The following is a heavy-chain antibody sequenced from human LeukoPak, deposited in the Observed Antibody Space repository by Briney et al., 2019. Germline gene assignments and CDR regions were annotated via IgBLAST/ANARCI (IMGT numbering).Heavy chain of an antibody. D-gene: IGHD5-12*01. CDR3: ARGPWIYIGSPSYYFDF. V-gene: IGHV1-46*04. CDR1: GYTFTSHQ. CDR2: INPNGGSP. Sequence: GASVTVSSTASGYTFTSHQMHWVRQAPGEGLEWVGIINPNGGSPHFAQKLQGRVTMITDMSTSTVYMELSSLRSEDTAVYYCARGPWIYIGSPSYYFDFWGQGTLVTVSS. J-gene: IGHJ4*02.